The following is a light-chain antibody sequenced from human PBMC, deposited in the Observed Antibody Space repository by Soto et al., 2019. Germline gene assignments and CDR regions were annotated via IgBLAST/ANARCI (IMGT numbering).Light chain of an antibody. Sequence: ESVLTQSPGTLSVSPGERATLSCRASQSVSSSYSAWYQQKPGQAPRLLIYGASSRATGIPDRFSGSGSGTDFTLIISTLEHEDFAVYYCQQYGSSPFTFGPGTKVDIK. CDR2: GAS. CDR3: QQYGSSPFT. J-gene: IGKJ3*01. CDR1: QSVSSSY. V-gene: IGKV3-20*01.